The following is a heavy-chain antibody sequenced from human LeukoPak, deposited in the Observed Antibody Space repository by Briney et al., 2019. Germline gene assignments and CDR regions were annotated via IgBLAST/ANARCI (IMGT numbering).Heavy chain of an antibody. J-gene: IGHJ4*02. CDR1: GFTFSSYG. Sequence: PGGSLRLSCAASGFTFSSYGMHWVRQAPGKGLEWVAFIRYDGSNKYYADSVKGRFTISRDNSKNTLYLQMNSLRAEDTAAYYCAKDTYYYGSGSYGGIDYWGQGTLVTVSS. CDR3: AKDTYYYGSGSYGGIDY. D-gene: IGHD3-10*01. CDR2: IRYDGSNK. V-gene: IGHV3-30*02.